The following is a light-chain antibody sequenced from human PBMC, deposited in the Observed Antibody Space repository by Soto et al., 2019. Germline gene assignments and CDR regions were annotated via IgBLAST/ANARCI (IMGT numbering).Light chain of an antibody. CDR3: HQYYKWPLT. V-gene: IGKV3-15*01. CDR2: GAS. J-gene: IGKJ4*01. CDR1: QTINNN. Sequence: VMTQAPATLSVSPGERATLSCRASQTINNNVAWYQLKDGQVPRLVIYGASTRATDIPARFSGSGSGTDYTLTISSLLSEDFAVYYCHQYYKWPLTFGGGTKVDIK.